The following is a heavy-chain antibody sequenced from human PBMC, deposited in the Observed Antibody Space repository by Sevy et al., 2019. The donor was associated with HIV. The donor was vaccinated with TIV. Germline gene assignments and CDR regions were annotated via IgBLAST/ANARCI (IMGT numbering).Heavy chain of an antibody. J-gene: IGHJ4*02. D-gene: IGHD3-22*01. Sequence: ASVKVSCKVSGYTLTELSVHWVRQAPGKGLEWMATFDPEDDEKIYAQKFQGRVTMTEDTSTDIDYMELSSLRSEDTAVYYCATTKDYYDSSGYPFDYWGQGTLVTVSS. CDR1: GYTLTELS. CDR2: FDPEDDEK. CDR3: ATTKDYYDSSGYPFDY. V-gene: IGHV1-24*01.